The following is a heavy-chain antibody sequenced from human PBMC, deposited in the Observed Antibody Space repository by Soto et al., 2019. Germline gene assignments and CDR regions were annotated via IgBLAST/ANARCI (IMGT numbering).Heavy chain of an antibody. Sequence: SSETLSLTCTVSGGSISSSSYYWGWIRQPPGKGLEWIGSIYYSGSTYYNPSLKSRVTISVDTSKNQFSLKLSSVTAADTAVYYCARHLGMIVDGNWFDPWGQGTLVTVSS. CDR2: IYYSGST. CDR1: GGSISSSSYY. D-gene: IGHD3-22*01. CDR3: ARHLGMIVDGNWFDP. V-gene: IGHV4-39*01. J-gene: IGHJ5*02.